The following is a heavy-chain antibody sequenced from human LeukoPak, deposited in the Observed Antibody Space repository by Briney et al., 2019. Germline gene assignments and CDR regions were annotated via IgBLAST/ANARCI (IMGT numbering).Heavy chain of an antibody. CDR3: ARERRGGAIAFDI. CDR1: GYSFTGYY. Sequence: ASVKVSCKASGYSFTGYYMHWVRQAPGQGLEWMGWINPNSGGTNYAQKLQGRVTMTRDTSISTAYMELSRLTSDDTAVYYCARERRGGAIAFDIWGQGTMVTVSS. J-gene: IGHJ3*02. CDR2: INPNSGGT. V-gene: IGHV1-2*02. D-gene: IGHD4-23*01.